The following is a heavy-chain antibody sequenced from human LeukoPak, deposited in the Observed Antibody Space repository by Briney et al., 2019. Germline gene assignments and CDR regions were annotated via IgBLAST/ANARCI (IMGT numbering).Heavy chain of an antibody. D-gene: IGHD1-1*01. V-gene: IGHV1-46*01. CDR2: ICPRGTYT. Sequence: ASVKVSCEASGYTFTSHLVHWVRQAGGQGLEYMGIICPRGTYTDYAQKFRGRVTMTSDTSTSTVYMELSRLTYVDTAVYYCAREYPGTYNFDYWGQGTLVTVSS. CDR3: AREYPGTYNFDY. CDR1: GYTFTSHL. J-gene: IGHJ4*02.